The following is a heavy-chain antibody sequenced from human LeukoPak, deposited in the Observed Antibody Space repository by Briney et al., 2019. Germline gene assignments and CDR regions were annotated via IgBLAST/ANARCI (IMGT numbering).Heavy chain of an antibody. D-gene: IGHD1-14*01. J-gene: IGHJ3*02. V-gene: IGHV3-23*01. Sequence: PGGSLRLSCAASGFTFSSYAMSWVRQAPGKGLEWVSAISGSGGSTYYADSVKGRFTISRDNSKNTLYLQMNSLRAEDTAVYYCAKDRKDQGRSPRAYPDAFDIWGQGTMVTVSS. CDR3: AKDRKDQGRSPRAYPDAFDI. CDR1: GFTFSSYA. CDR2: ISGSGGST.